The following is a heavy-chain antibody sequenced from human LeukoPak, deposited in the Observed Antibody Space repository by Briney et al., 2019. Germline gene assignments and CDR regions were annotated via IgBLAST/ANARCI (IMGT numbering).Heavy chain of an antibody. CDR1: GGSISSSSYY. Sequence: SETLSLTCTVSGGSISSSSYYWGWIRQPPGKGLEWIGSIYYSGSTYYNPSLKSRVTISVDTSKNQFSLEVNSVTAADTAVYYCARGRGAEDYWGQGTLVTVSS. CDR2: IYYSGST. CDR3: ARGRGAEDY. J-gene: IGHJ4*02. V-gene: IGHV4-39*07. D-gene: IGHD1-26*01.